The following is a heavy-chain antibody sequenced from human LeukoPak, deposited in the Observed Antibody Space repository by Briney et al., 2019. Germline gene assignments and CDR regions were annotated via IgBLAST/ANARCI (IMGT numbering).Heavy chain of an antibody. D-gene: IGHD1-26*01. CDR1: GGTFSSYA. V-gene: IGHV1-8*02. J-gene: IGHJ3*02. Sequence: ASVKVSCKASGGTFSSYAINWVRQATGQGLEWMGWMNPNSGNTGYAQKFQGRVTMTRNTSISTAYMELSSLRSEDTAVYYCARPHIVEATSAFDIWGQGTMVTVSS. CDR2: MNPNSGNT. CDR3: ARPHIVEATSAFDI.